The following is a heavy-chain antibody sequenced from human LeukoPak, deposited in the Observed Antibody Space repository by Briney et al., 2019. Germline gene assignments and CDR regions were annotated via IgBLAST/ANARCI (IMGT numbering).Heavy chain of an antibody. V-gene: IGHV1-46*01. D-gene: IGHD1-7*01. J-gene: IGHJ6*02. Sequence: GASVKVSCKASGYTFTSYYMHWVRQAPGQGLEWMGIINPSGGSTSYAQKFQGRVTMTRDTSTSTAYMELSSLRSEDTAVYYCAREPSGYNWNYGFYYGMDVWGQGTTVTVSS. CDR1: GYTFTSYY. CDR3: AREPSGYNWNYGFYYGMDV. CDR2: INPSGGST.